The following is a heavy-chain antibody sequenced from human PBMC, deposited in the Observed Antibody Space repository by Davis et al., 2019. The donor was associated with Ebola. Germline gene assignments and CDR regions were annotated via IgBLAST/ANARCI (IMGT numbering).Heavy chain of an antibody. J-gene: IGHJ4*02. CDR1: GYTFTSYG. V-gene: IGHV1-18*04. D-gene: IGHD2/OR15-2a*01. CDR2: INPHNGNT. Sequence: ASVKVSCKASGYTFTSYGISWVRQAPGQGLEWMGWINPHNGNTNYAQNVQGRVTMTTDTSTSTAYMELRSLRSDDTAVYYCARDLLVSPIDYWGQGTLVTVSS. CDR3: ARDLLVSPIDY.